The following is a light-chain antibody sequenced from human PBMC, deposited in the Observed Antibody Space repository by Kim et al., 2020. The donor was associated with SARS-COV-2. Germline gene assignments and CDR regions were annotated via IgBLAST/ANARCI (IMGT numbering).Light chain of an antibody. Sequence: EIVMTQSPATLSVSPGERATLSCRASQSVSSNLAWYQQKPGQAPRLLIYGASTRATGIPARFSGSGSGTEFTLTISSLQSEDFAVYYCQQYENWRPQLTFGGGGKVDIK. CDR3: QQYENWRPQLT. V-gene: IGKV3-15*01. CDR2: GAS. J-gene: IGKJ4*01. CDR1: QSVSSN.